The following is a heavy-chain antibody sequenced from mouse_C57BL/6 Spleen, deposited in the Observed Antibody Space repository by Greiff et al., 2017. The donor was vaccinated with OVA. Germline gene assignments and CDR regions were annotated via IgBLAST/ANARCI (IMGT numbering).Heavy chain of an antibody. V-gene: IGHV1-59*01. J-gene: IGHJ1*03. CDR2: IDPSDSYT. CDR3: ARCTTVVATRYFDV. Sequence: VKLQQPGAELVRPGTSVKLSCKASGYTFTSYWMHWVKQRPGQGLEWIGVIDPSDSYTNYNQKFKGKATLTVDTSSSTAYMQLSSLTSEDSAVYYCARCTTVVATRYFDVWGTGTTVTVSS. CDR1: GYTFTSYW. D-gene: IGHD1-1*01.